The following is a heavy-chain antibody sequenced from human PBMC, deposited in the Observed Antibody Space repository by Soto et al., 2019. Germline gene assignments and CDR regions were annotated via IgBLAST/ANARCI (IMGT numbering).Heavy chain of an antibody. J-gene: IGHJ6*02. V-gene: IGHV4-34*01. D-gene: IGHD3-10*01. Sequence: QVQLQQWGAGLLKPSETLSLTCAVYGGSFSGYYWSWIRQPPGKGLEWIGEINHSGSTNYNPSLKGLVTLSVDTSKNQFSLKLSSVPAADTAVYYCAGGSGRRYYYGMDVWGQGTTVTVSS. CDR3: AGGSGRRYYYGMDV. CDR1: GGSFSGYY. CDR2: INHSGST.